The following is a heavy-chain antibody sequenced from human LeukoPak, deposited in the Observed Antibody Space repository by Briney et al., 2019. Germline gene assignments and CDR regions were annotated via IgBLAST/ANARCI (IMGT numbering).Heavy chain of an antibody. V-gene: IGHV4-39*07. Sequence: SETLSLTCTVSGGSISSSSYYWGWIRQPPGKGLEWIGSIYHSGSTYYNPSLRSRGTISVDTSKNQFSLKLSSVTAADSAVYYCAREGGDSSSWNENWFDPWGQGTLVTVSS. CDR2: IYHSGST. CDR1: GGSISSSSYY. J-gene: IGHJ5*02. CDR3: AREGGDSSSWNENWFDP. D-gene: IGHD6-13*01.